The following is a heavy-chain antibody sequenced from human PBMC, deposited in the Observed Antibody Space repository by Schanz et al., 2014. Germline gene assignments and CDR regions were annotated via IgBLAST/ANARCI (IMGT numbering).Heavy chain of an antibody. CDR2: MSGSGSTA. Sequence: EVQLLESGGALVQPGGSLRLSCSASGFTFSTYAMSWVRQAPGKGLEWVSGMSGSGSTADYADSVKGRFTISRDNSRKTLYLQMNSLRADDTAVYYCAKAGSGWSTAGYYYWGQGTLVAVSS. J-gene: IGHJ4*02. V-gene: IGHV3-23*01. D-gene: IGHD6-19*01. CDR3: AKAGSGWSTAGYYY. CDR1: GFTFSTYA.